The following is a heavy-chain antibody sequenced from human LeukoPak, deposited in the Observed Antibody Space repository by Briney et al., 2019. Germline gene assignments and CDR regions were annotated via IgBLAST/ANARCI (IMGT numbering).Heavy chain of an antibody. CDR2: ISSSSSYI. Sequence: PGGSLRLSCAASGFTFSSYSMNWVRQAPGKGLEWVSSISSSSSYIYYADSVKGRFTISRDNAKNSLFLQMTSLRAEDTAVYYCAGERFDYVWGSYPTTLYYYMDVWGKGTTVTVSS. J-gene: IGHJ6*03. D-gene: IGHD3-16*01. V-gene: IGHV3-21*01. CDR1: GFTFSSYS. CDR3: AGERFDYVWGSYPTTLYYYMDV.